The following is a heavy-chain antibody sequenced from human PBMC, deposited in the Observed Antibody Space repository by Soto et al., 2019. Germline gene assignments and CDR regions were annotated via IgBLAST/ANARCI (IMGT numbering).Heavy chain of an antibody. CDR3: ARAPSGDSGYEIFDY. J-gene: IGHJ4*02. CDR2: IYYSGST. Sequence: QVQLQESGPGLVKPSETLSLTCTVSGGSISSYYWSWIRQPPGKGLEWIGYIYYSGSTNYNPSLKRRVTISVDTSKNQFSLKLSSVTAADTAVYYCARAPSGDSGYEIFDYWGQGTLVTVSS. V-gene: IGHV4-59*01. D-gene: IGHD5-12*01. CDR1: GGSISSYY.